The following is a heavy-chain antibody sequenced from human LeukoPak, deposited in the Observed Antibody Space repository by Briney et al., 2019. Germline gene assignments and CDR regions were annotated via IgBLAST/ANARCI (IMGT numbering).Heavy chain of an antibody. J-gene: IGHJ4*02. D-gene: IGHD1/OR15-1a*01. Sequence: PPQTLSLTCTVSGGSVGSGTYYWSWIRQSPGKGLEWIGNVYYSGSAYYNPSLKSRVTMSVDTSKNQFSLKLSSVTAADTAVYYCARKPIINNAWYYFDYWGQGTLVTVSS. CDR2: VYYSGSA. CDR1: GGSVGSGTYY. CDR3: ARKPIINNAWYYFDY. V-gene: IGHV4-39*07.